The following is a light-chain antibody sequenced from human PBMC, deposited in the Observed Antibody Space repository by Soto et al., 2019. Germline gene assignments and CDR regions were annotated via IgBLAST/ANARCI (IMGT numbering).Light chain of an antibody. CDR3: SSYTSSSTLYA. V-gene: IGLV2-14*01. J-gene: IGLJ1*01. CDR2: DVS. CDR1: SSDVGGYNY. Sequence: QSALTQPASVSGSPGQSITISCTGTSSDVGGYNYVSWYQQHPGKAPKLMIYDVSNRPSGVSNHFSGSKSGNTASLTISGLQAEDEADYYCSSYTSSSTLYAFGTGTKLTVL.